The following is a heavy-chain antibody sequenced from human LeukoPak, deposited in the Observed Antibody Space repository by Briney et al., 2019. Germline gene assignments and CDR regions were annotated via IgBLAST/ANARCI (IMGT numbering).Heavy chain of an antibody. CDR2: IYYSGST. J-gene: IGHJ4*02. CDR3: ARVKGYYYDSSGTRGYFDY. V-gene: IGHV4-59*01. Sequence: KSSETLSLTCTVSGGSISSYYWSWIRQPPGKGLEWIGYIYYSGSTNYNPSLKSRVTISVDTSKNQFSLKLSSVTAADTAVYYCARVKGYYYDSSGTRGYFDYWGQGTLVTVSS. D-gene: IGHD3-22*01. CDR1: GGSISSYY.